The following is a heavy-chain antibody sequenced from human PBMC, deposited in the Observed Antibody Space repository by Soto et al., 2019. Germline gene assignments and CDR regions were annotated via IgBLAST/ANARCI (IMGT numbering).Heavy chain of an antibody. CDR3: ARLSSIAVAAAV. CDR1: GGSITSGGYY. Sequence: SETLSLTCTVSGGSITSGGYYWSWIRQRPGKGLEWIGCVYHSGTAYSNPSLEGRVSLSVGTSRNHYSLSLSSVTAADTAVYYCARLSSIAVAAAVWGQGTLVTVSS. CDR2: VYHSGTA. J-gene: IGHJ4*02. V-gene: IGHV4-31*03. D-gene: IGHD6-19*01.